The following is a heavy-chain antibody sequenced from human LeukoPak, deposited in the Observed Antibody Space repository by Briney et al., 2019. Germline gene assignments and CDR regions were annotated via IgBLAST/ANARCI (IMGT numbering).Heavy chain of an antibody. J-gene: IGHJ6*03. V-gene: IGHV4-4*02. CDR2: IYHSGST. D-gene: IGHD3-22*01. CDR3: ARGPVVTPYYYYYYMDV. Sequence: SETLSLTCAVSGGSISSSNWWSWVRQPPGKGLEWIGEIYHSGSTNYNPSLKSRVTISVDKSKNQFSLKLSSVTAADTAVYYCARGPVVTPYYYYYYMDVWGKGTTVTVSS. CDR1: GGSISSSNW.